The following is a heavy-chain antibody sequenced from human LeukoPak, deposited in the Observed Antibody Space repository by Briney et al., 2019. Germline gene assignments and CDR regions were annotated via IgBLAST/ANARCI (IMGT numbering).Heavy chain of an antibody. CDR1: GFTLSDYY. CDR3: ARVNPISSGFYAY. CDR2: ISGSSSNT. D-gene: IGHD3-22*01. Sequence: EGSLRLSCAASGFTLSDYYMTWIRQAPGKGLEWLSYISGSSSNTNYADSVQGRFTISRDNDKNSLYLQMNSLRAEDTAVYYCARVNPISSGFYAYWGQGTLVTVSS. V-gene: IGHV3-11*06. J-gene: IGHJ4*02.